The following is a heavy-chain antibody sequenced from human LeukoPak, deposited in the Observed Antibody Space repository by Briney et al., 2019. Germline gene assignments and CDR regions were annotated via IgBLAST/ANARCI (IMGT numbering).Heavy chain of an antibody. D-gene: IGHD3-9*01. CDR3: ARGGKTGWEETFDI. V-gene: IGHV1-2*02. J-gene: IGHJ3*02. Sequence: GASVKVSCKASGYPFTGYFIHWVRQAPGLGLEWMGWINPNSGGTNYAQKFQGRVTMTRDTSISTAYMELSRLRSDDTAVYYCARGGKTGWEETFDIWGQGTMVTVSS. CDR1: GYPFTGYF. CDR2: INPNSGGT.